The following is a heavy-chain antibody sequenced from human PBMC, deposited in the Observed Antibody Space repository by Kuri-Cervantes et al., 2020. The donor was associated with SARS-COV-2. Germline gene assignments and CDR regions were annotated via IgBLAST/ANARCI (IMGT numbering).Heavy chain of an antibody. Sequence: GGSLRLSCAASGFTFSDYYMSWIRQAPGKGLEWVSDISSSGSTIYYADTVKGRFTISRDNAKNSLYLQMNSLRAEDTAVYYCVRDGEEEWVVPSGVAFDNWGQGTMVTVSS. D-gene: IGHD6-19*01. CDR2: ISSSGSTI. J-gene: IGHJ3*02. CDR3: VRDGEEEWVVPSGVAFDN. V-gene: IGHV3-11*04. CDR1: GFTFSDYY.